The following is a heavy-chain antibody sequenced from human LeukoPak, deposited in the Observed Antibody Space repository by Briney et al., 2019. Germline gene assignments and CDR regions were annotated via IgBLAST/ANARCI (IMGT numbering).Heavy chain of an antibody. J-gene: IGHJ4*02. CDR2: IYHSGSP. CDR1: GGSISSNNW. D-gene: IGHD1-1*01. Sequence: PSGTLSLTCAVSGGSISSNNWWGWVRQPPGKGLEWIGEIYHSGSPDYNPSLKSRVTISVDKSRNHFSLNLSSVTAADTAVYYCARVNINNWHSCDYWGQGTLVTVSS. V-gene: IGHV4-4*02. CDR3: ARVNINNWHSCDY.